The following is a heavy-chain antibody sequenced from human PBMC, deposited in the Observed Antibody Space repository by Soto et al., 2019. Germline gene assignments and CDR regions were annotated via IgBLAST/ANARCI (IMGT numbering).Heavy chain of an antibody. J-gene: IGHJ4*02. CDR1: GSTFSSYA. D-gene: IGHD2-15*01. Sequence: DVQLLESGGGLVQPEGSLRLSCAAAGSTFSSYAMGWVRQGPGKGLWWVAVVSIGGSTHYADSVRGRFTISRDNSKNTRSLEMNSLASEGTAVYFCAKRRGAGGHFDYWGQGALVTVSS. CDR3: AKRRGAGGHFDY. CDR2: VSIGGST. V-gene: IGHV3-23*01.